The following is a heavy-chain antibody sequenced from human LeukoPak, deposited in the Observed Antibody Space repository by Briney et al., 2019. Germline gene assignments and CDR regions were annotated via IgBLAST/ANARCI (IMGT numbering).Heavy chain of an antibody. Sequence: SETLSLTCTVSSGSVNSYYWSWIRQPPGKGLEWIGEINHSGSTNYNPSLKSRVTISVDTSKNQFSLKLSSVTAADTAVYYCARGGRFQDYWGQGTLVTVSS. CDR3: ARGGRFQDY. CDR1: SGSVNSYY. J-gene: IGHJ4*02. CDR2: INHSGST. V-gene: IGHV4-34*01. D-gene: IGHD1-26*01.